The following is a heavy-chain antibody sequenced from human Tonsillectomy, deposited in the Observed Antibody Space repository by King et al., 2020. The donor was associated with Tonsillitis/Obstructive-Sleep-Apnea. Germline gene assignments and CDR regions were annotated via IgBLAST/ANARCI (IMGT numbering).Heavy chain of an antibody. CDR2: IWYDGSNK. D-gene: IGHD4-23*01. CDR3: ARDFTTVVTSAVAY. CDR1: GFTFSSYG. Sequence: VQLVESGGGVVQPGRSLRLSCAASGFTFSSYGMHWVRQAPGKGLEWVAVIWYDGSNKYYADSVKGRFTISRDNSKNTLYLQMNSLRAEDTAVYYCARDFTTVVTSAVAYWGQGTLVTVSS. V-gene: IGHV3-33*01. J-gene: IGHJ4*02.